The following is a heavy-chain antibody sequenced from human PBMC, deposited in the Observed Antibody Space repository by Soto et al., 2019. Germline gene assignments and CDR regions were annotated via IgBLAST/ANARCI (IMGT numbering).Heavy chain of an antibody. CDR3: ARTESSGWSTRYGMDV. J-gene: IGHJ6*02. CDR2: ISGGGGDT. Sequence: GGSLRLSCAASGFTFGNYAMTWVRQAPGKGLDWVSGISGGGGDTYFADSVKGRFTISRDNSKNTVYLQMTSLRAEDTAIYYCARTESSGWSTRYGMDVWGQGTTVTVSS. D-gene: IGHD6-13*01. V-gene: IGHV3-23*01. CDR1: GFTFGNYA.